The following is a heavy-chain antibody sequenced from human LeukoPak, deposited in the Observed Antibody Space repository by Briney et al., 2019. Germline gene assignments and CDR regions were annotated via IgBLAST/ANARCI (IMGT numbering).Heavy chain of an antibody. CDR2: INHSGRT. CDR1: GGSFSGYY. Sequence: SETLSLTCAVYGGSFSGYYWNWIRQPPGKGLEWIGEINHSGRTNYNPSLKSRVTISVDKSKNQFSLKLSSVTAADTAVYYCARDGRGGPLAVTGTYYGMDVWGQGTTVTVSS. V-gene: IGHV4-34*01. J-gene: IGHJ6*02. D-gene: IGHD6-19*01. CDR3: ARDGRGGPLAVTGTYYGMDV.